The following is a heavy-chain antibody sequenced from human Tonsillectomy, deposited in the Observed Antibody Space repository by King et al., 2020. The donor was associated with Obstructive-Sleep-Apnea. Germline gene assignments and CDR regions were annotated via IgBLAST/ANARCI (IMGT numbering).Heavy chain of an antibody. Sequence: TLKESGPTLVKPTQTLTLTCTFSGFSLSTSGVGVGWIRQPPGKALEWLALIYWNDDKRYSPSLKSRLTITKDTSKNQVVLTMTNMDPVDTATYYCAHSLLPGWLLLRYYFDYWGQGTLGTVSS. CDR3: AHSLLPGWLLLRYYFDY. CDR1: GFSLSTSGVG. D-gene: IGHD3-22*01. CDR2: IYWNDDK. J-gene: IGHJ4*02. V-gene: IGHV2-5*01.